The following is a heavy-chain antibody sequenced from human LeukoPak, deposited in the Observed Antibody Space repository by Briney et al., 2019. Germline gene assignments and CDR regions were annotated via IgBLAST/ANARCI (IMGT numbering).Heavy chain of an antibody. CDR1: GGSISSYY. J-gene: IGHJ3*02. D-gene: IGHD3-22*01. CDR3: ARRLSDSSGYLYAFDI. Sequence: SETLSLTCTVSGGSISSYYWSWIRQPPGKGLEWIGYIYYSGSTNYNPSLKSRVTISVDTSKNQFSLKLSSVTAADTAVYYCARRLSDSSGYLYAFDIWGQGTMVTVSS. CDR2: IYYSGST. V-gene: IGHV4-59*08.